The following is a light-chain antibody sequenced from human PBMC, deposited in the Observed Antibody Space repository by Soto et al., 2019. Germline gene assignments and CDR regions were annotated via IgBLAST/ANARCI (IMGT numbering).Light chain of an antibody. J-gene: IGKJ1*01. V-gene: IGKV3-20*01. CDR1: QTIGSTY. Sequence: EIVLTQSPGTLSLSPGKTATLSCRASQTIGSTYLAWYQQKPGQAPRLLIFGSSNRATGIPDRFSGSGSGTDFTLTISRLEPEDFAVYYCQQYGSTPKTFGQGTKVDI. CDR2: GSS. CDR3: QQYGSTPKT.